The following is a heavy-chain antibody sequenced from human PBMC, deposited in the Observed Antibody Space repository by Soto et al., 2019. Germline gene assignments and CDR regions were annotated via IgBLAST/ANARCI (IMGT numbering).Heavy chain of an antibody. CDR1: GGSFSGYF. CDR3: ARTGFGEHNYFDY. Sequence: SETLSLTCAVYGGSFSGYFWSWIRQPPGKGLEWIGEINHSGSTNYNPSLKSRVTISVDTSKNQFSLKLSSVTAADTAVYYCARTGFGEHNYFDYWGQGTLVTVSS. V-gene: IGHV4-34*01. CDR2: INHSGST. D-gene: IGHD3-10*01. J-gene: IGHJ4*02.